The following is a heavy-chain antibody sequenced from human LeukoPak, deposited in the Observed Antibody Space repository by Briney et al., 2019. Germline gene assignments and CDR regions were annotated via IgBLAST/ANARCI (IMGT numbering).Heavy chain of an antibody. CDR2: IFYSGST. CDR1: SGSISTSNYY. J-gene: IGHJ4*02. Sequence: SETLSLTCTVSSGSISTSNYYWGWVRQPPGKALEWIGNIFYSGSTYYNPSLKSRVTISVDTSKNQFSLKLSSVTAADTAVYYCAKDIRRGYNYGYDQFAYWGQGTLVTVSS. D-gene: IGHD5-18*01. V-gene: IGHV4-39*02. CDR3: AKDIRRGYNYGYDQFAY.